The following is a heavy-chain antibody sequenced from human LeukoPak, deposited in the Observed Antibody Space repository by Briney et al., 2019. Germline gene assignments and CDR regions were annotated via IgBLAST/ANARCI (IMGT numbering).Heavy chain of an antibody. Sequence: SETLSLTCTVSGGSIRSSSYYWGWIRQPPGKGLEWIGRVYTSGSTNYNPSLKSRVTMSVDTSKNQFSLKLSSVTAADTAVYYCARRGYYDSRGYFDYWGQGTLVTVSS. CDR2: VYTSGST. J-gene: IGHJ4*02. CDR1: GGSIRSSSYY. D-gene: IGHD3-22*01. CDR3: ARRGYYDSRGYFDY. V-gene: IGHV4-39*01.